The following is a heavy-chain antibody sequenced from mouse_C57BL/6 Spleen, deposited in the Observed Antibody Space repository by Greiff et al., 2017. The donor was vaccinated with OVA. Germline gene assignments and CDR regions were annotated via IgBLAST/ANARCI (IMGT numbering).Heavy chain of an antibody. Sequence: EVKVVESGGGLVQPKGSLKLSCAASGFSFNTYAMNWVRQAPGKGLEWVARIRSKSNNYATYYADSVKDRFTISRDDSESMLYLQMNNLKTEDTAMYYCVRQLGVYYYFDYWGQGTTLTVSS. CDR3: VRQLGVYYYFDY. V-gene: IGHV10-1*01. CDR2: IRSKSNNYAT. D-gene: IGHD4-1*01. CDR1: GFSFNTYA. J-gene: IGHJ2*01.